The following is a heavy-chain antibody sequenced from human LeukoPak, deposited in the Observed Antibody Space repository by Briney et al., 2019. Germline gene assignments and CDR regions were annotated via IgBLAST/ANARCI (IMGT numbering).Heavy chain of an antibody. D-gene: IGHD5-18*01. CDR1: GYTFTGYY. Sequence: GASVKVSCKASGYTFTGYYIHWVRQAPGQGLEWMGWMNPTSGGTNYAEKFQGRVTMTRDTSIITAYIELSSLRSDDTAVYYCAREGYHRPAWFDPWGQGTLVTVSS. CDR2: MNPTSGGT. CDR3: AREGYHRPAWFDP. V-gene: IGHV1-2*02. J-gene: IGHJ5*02.